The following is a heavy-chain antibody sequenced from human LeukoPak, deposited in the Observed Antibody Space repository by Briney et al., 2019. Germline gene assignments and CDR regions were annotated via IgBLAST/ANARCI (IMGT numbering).Heavy chain of an antibody. CDR3: AKDIGDYVWGSYRYGDAFDI. Sequence: QTGGSLRLSCAASGFTFDDYAMHWVRQAPGKGLEWVSGISWNSGSIGYADSVKGRFTISRDNAKNSLYLQMNSLRAEDTALYYCAKDIGDYVWGSYRYGDAFDIWGQGTMVTVSS. CDR1: GFTFDDYA. CDR2: ISWNSGSI. J-gene: IGHJ3*02. D-gene: IGHD3-16*02. V-gene: IGHV3-9*01.